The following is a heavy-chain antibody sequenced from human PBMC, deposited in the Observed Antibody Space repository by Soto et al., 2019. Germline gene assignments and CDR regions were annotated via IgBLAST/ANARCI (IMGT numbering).Heavy chain of an antibody. CDR1: GGSISSSSYY. CDR2: IYYSGST. J-gene: IGHJ4*02. V-gene: IGHV4-39*01. Sequence: SETLSLTCTVSGGSISSSSYYWGWIRQPPGKGLEWLGSIYYSGSTYYNPSLKSRVTISVDTSKNQFSLKLSSVTAADTAVYYCARHTPAISISDHWGQGTLVTVSS. CDR3: ARHTPAISISDH. D-gene: IGHD2-15*01.